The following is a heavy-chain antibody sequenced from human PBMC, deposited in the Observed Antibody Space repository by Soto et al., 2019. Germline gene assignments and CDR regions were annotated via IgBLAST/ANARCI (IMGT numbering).Heavy chain of an antibody. CDR2: ISAYNGNT. D-gene: IGHD6-19*01. CDR1: GYTFTSYG. CDR3: AREVPAGFGSGSPWVDY. V-gene: IGHV1-18*01. J-gene: IGHJ4*02. Sequence: QVQLVQSGDEVKKPGASVKVSCKASGYTFTSYGISWVRQAPGQGLEWMGWISAYNGNTNYAQKLQGRVTMTTDPSTSPADMELRSLRSDDTAVYYCAREVPAGFGSGSPWVDYWGQGTLVTVSS.